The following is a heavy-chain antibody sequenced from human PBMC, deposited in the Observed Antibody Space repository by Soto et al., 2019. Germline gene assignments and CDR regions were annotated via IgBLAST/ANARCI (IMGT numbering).Heavy chain of an antibody. Sequence: PSETLSLTCTVSGGSISSSSYYWGWIRQPPGKGLEWIGSIYYSGSTYYNPYLKSRVTISVDTSKNQFSLKLSSVTAADTAVYYCASQYYYDSSGYYYEMDYWGQGTLVTVSS. V-gene: IGHV4-39*01. J-gene: IGHJ4*02. D-gene: IGHD3-22*01. CDR2: IYYSGST. CDR1: GGSISSSSYY. CDR3: ASQYYYDSSGYYYEMDY.